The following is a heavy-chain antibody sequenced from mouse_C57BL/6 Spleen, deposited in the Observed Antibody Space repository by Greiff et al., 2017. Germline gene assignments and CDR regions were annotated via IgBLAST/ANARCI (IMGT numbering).Heavy chain of an antibody. Sequence: VQLVESGAELVRPGASVTLSCKASGYTFTDYEMHWVKQTPVHGLEWIGAIDPETGGTAYNQKFKGKAILTADKSSSTAYMELRSLTSEDSAVYYCTRTLGYFDVWGTGTTVTVSS. J-gene: IGHJ1*03. CDR1: GYTFTDYE. CDR3: TRTLGYFDV. CDR2: IDPETGGT. V-gene: IGHV1-15*01.